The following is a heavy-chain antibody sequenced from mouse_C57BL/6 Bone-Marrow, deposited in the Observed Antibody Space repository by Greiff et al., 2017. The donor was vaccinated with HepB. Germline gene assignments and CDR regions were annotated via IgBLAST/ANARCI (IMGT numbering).Heavy chain of an antibody. CDR2: ISSGGSYT. Sequence: EVQLVESGGDLVKPGGSLKLSCAASGFTFSSYGMSWVRQTPDKRLEWVATISSGGSYTYYPDSVKGRFTISRDNAKNTLYLQMSSLKSEDTAMYYCARHEPSIYYYGSSYGYWGQGTTLTVSS. CDR1: GFTFSSYG. V-gene: IGHV5-6*01. D-gene: IGHD1-1*01. CDR3: ARHEPSIYYYGSSYGY. J-gene: IGHJ2*01.